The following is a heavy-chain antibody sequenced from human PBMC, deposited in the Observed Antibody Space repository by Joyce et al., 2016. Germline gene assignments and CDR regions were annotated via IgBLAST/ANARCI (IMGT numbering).Heavy chain of an antibody. CDR2: ISAKNGNT. D-gene: IGHD6-19*01. CDR1: GYTFNNYG. CDR3: ARDYQWLDLSILGLLYFDY. J-gene: IGHJ4*02. Sequence: QVQLVQSGAEVKKPGASVTVSCKASGYTFNNYGISWVRQAPGQGLEWMGWISAKNGNTNYAQKCQDRVTMTTDSSTSTAYMEVRRLRFDDTAVYYCARDYQWLDLSILGLLYFDYWGQGTLVTVSS. V-gene: IGHV1-18*04.